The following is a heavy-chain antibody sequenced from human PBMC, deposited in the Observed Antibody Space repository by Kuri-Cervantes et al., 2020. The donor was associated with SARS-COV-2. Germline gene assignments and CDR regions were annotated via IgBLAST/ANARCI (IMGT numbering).Heavy chain of an antibody. J-gene: IGHJ5*02. CDR3: ARVDIGFDSGKYYNFVGWFDP. V-gene: IGHV1-69*01. Sequence: GGSLRLSCKASGGNFSNYAITWVRQAPGPGLEWVGGISPIFGKAKYAQKFQGRVTISADESTRTVYMELTSLRFEDTATYYCARVDIGFDSGKYYNFVGWFDPWGQGTLVTVSS. CDR2: ISPIFGKA. D-gene: IGHD3-10*01. CDR1: GGNFSNYA.